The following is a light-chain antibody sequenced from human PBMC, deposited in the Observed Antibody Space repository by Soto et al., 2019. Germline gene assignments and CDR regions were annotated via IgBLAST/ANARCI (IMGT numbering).Light chain of an antibody. J-gene: IGLJ1*01. Sequence: QSALTQPASVSGSPGQSITISCTGTSSDVGYYNVVSWYQQHPGKAPKLMIYEGSKRPSGVSNRFSGSKSGNTASLTISGLQVEDEAVYYCCSYADSRTYFFGTGTKVTVL. CDR2: EGS. CDR1: SSDVGYYNV. CDR3: CSYADSRTYF. V-gene: IGLV2-23*01.